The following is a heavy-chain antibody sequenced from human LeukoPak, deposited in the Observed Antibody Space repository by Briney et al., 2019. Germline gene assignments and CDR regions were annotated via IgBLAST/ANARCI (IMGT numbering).Heavy chain of an antibody. CDR2: INHSGST. V-gene: IGHV4-34*01. CDR1: GGSFSGYY. D-gene: IGHD2-15*01. J-gene: IGHJ6*03. CDR3: ARHASACSGGSCYSEAMYYYYYYMDV. Sequence: SETLSLTCAVYGGSFSGYYWSWIRQPPGKGLEWIGEINHSGSTNYNPSLKSRVTISVDTSKNQFSLKLSSVTAADTAVYYCARHASACSGGSCYSEAMYYYYYYMDVWGKGTTVTISS.